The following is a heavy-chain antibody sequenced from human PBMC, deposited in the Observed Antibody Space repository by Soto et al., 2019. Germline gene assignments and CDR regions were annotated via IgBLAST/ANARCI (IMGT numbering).Heavy chain of an antibody. Sequence: QVQLVQSGAEVKKPASSVKVSCKAPGGTFSTYAISWVRQAPGQGLEWMGGIIPMFGTANYAQRFQDRVTITADESTNTVYMELSSVRSEDTAVYFCASGIQVWLRRINNGYSGWGQGTLVTVSS. V-gene: IGHV1-69*12. CDR1: GGTFSTYA. D-gene: IGHD5-12*01. CDR3: ASGIQVWLRRINNGYSG. CDR2: IIPMFGTA. J-gene: IGHJ4*02.